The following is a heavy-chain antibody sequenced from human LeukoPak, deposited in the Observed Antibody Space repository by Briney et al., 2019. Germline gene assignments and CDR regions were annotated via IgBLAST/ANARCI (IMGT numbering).Heavy chain of an antibody. D-gene: IGHD3-10*01. Sequence: ASVKVSCKASGYTFTSYDISWVRQAPGQGLEWMGGIIPIFGTANSAQKFQGRVTITADKSTSTAYMELSSLRSEDTAVYYCARVKAYGSGSYVFDYWGQGTLVTVSS. CDR3: ARVKAYGSGSYVFDY. J-gene: IGHJ4*02. CDR1: GYTFTSYD. V-gene: IGHV1-69*06. CDR2: IIPIFGTA.